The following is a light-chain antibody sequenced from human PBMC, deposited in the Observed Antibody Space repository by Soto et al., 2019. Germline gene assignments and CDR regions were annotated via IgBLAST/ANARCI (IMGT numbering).Light chain of an antibody. Sequence: QSVLTQPASVSGSPGQSITISCTGTSSDVGYYNYVSWYQQHPGNAPKLMIYEVSNRPSGVSNRSSGSKSGNTASLTISGLQAEDEADYYCTSYTATSTYVFGTGTKVTVL. CDR2: EVS. J-gene: IGLJ1*01. CDR1: SSDVGYYNY. CDR3: TSYTATSTYV. V-gene: IGLV2-14*01.